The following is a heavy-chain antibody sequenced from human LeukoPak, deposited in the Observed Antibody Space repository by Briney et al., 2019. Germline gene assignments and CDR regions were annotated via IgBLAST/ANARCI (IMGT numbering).Heavy chain of an antibody. J-gene: IGHJ4*02. CDR2: INPNSGGT. CDR1: GYTFTNYY. CDR3: TRVQKVVYYFDY. Sequence: ASVKVSCKASGYTFTNYYMHWVRQAPGQGLERMGSINPNSGGTNYAQKFQGRVTMTRDTSISTAYMELSSLTSDDTAMYYCTRVQKVVYYFDYWGQGTLVTVSS. D-gene: IGHD2-8*02. V-gene: IGHV1-2*02.